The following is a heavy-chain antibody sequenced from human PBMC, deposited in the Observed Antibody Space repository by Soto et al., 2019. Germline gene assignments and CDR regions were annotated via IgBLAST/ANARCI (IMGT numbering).Heavy chain of an antibody. D-gene: IGHD2-2*01. CDR1: GFTFSSYS. Sequence: GGSLRLSCAASGFTFSSYSMNWVRQAPGKGLEWVSSISSSSSYIYYADSVKGRFTISRDNAKNSLYLQMNSLRAEDTAVYYCARDYCSSRDCYGMDVWGQGTTVTVSS. CDR2: ISSSSSYI. J-gene: IGHJ6*02. CDR3: ARDYCSSRDCYGMDV. V-gene: IGHV3-21*01.